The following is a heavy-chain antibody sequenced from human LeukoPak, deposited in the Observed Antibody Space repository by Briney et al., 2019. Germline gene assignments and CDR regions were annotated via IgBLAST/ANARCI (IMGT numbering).Heavy chain of an antibody. Sequence: PGGALRLSCAASGFTFRSYSMKWVRQAPGKGLEWGSSISSSSSYIYYADSVKGRFTISRDNAKNSLYLQMNSLRAEDTAVYYCARDGSYYYGMDVWGQGTTVTVSS. CDR1: GFTFRSYS. CDR3: ARDGSYYYGMDV. V-gene: IGHV3-21*01. J-gene: IGHJ6*02. CDR2: ISSSSSYI.